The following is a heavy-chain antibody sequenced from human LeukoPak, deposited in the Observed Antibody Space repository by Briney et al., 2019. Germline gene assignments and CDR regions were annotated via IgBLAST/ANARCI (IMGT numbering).Heavy chain of an antibody. D-gene: IGHD1-26*01. CDR1: GGSIRSSSYN. J-gene: IGHJ6*03. CDR3: ARTGGSFYFYYYMDV. CDR2: IHYTGST. V-gene: IGHV4-39*07. Sequence: SETLSLTCTVSGGSIRSSSYNWGWIRQPPGKGLEWIGSIHYTGSTYYNPSLKSRVTISVDTSRNQFSLKLSSVTAADTAVYYCARTGGSFYFYYYMDVWGKGTTVTVSS.